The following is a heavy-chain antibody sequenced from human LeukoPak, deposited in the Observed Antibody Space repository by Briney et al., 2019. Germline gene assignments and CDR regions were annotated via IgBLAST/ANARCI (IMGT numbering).Heavy chain of an antibody. J-gene: IGHJ4*02. V-gene: IGHV4-59*08. Sequence: SETLSLTCTVSGGSISSYYWSWIQQPPGKGLEWIGYIYYSGSTNYNPSLKSRVTISVDTSKNQFSLKLSSVTAADTAVYYCARQDQDFDYWGQGTLVTVSS. CDR2: IYYSGST. CDR1: GGSISSYY. CDR3: ARQDQDFDY.